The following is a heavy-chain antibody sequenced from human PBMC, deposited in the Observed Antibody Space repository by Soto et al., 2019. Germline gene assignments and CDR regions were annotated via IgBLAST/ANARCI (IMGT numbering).Heavy chain of an antibody. J-gene: IGHJ4*02. V-gene: IGHV4-59*08. Sequence: SETLSLTCTVSGGSISSYYWSWIRQPPGKGLEWIGYIYYSGSTNYNPSLKSRVTISVDTSKNQFSLKLSSVTAADTAVYYCARRGMRPQSEDYYFDYWGQGTLVTVSS. D-gene: IGHD3-16*01. CDR2: IYYSGST. CDR3: ARRGMRPQSEDYYFDY. CDR1: GGSISSYY.